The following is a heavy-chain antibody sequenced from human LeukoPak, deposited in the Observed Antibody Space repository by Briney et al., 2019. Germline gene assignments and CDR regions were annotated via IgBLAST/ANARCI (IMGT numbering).Heavy chain of an antibody. Sequence: PSETLSLTCTVSGGSISSGSYYWTWIRQPAGKGLEWIGRIYTSGSTNYNPSLQSRVAMSLDTSKNQVSLRLNSVTAADTAVYYCARRVRAPGALYYFDDWGQGTLVTVSS. CDR3: ARRVRAPGALYYFDD. V-gene: IGHV4-61*02. J-gene: IGHJ4*02. CDR1: GGSISSGSYY. CDR2: IYTSGST. D-gene: IGHD2-2*01.